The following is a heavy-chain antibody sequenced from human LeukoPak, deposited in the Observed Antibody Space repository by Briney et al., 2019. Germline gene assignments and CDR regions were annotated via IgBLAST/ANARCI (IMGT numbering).Heavy chain of an antibody. CDR2: INPSGGST. CDR1: GNTFTSYY. V-gene: IGHV1-46*01. J-gene: IGHJ4*02. Sequence: ASVKVSCKASGNTFTSYYMHWVRQATGQGLEWMGIINPSGGSTNYAQKFQGRVTMTRDTSTSTVYMELSSLRSEDTAVYYCARQIPSIAVPSSSLDYWGQGTLVTVSS. D-gene: IGHD6-19*01. CDR3: ARQIPSIAVPSSSLDY.